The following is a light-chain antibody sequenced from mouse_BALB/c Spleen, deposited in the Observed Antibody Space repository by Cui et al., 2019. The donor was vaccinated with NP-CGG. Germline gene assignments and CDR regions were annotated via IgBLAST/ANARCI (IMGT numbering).Light chain of an antibody. J-gene: IGLJ1*01. V-gene: IGLV1*01. Sequence: AVVTKHSALTTSRGETVTLTCRSSTGAVTTSNYANWVQEKPDHLFTGLIGGTNNRAPGVPARFSGSLIGDKAALTITGAQTEDEAIYFCALWYSNHWVFGGGTKLTVL. CDR1: TGAVTTSNY. CDR3: ALWYSNHWV. CDR2: GTN.